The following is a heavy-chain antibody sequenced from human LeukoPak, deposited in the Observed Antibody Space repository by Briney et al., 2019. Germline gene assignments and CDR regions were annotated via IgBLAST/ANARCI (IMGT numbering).Heavy chain of an antibody. CDR2: ISSSGRTT. Sequence: PGGSLILSCAASGFTFSSYEMNWVRQAPGKGLEWVSYISSSGRTTYYAHSVKGRFTISGDNAKNSLYLQMNSLSADDTAVYYCARLDASGLDYWGQGTVVTVSS. V-gene: IGHV3-48*03. CDR1: GFTFSSYE. CDR3: ARLDASGLDY. D-gene: IGHD6-19*01. J-gene: IGHJ4*02.